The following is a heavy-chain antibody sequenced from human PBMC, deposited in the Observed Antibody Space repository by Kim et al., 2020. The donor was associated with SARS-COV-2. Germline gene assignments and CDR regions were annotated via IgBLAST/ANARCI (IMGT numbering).Heavy chain of an antibody. Sequence: GGSLRLSCAASGFTFSNAWMSWVRQAPGKGLEWVGRIKSKTDGGTTDYAAPVKGRFTISRDDSKNTLYLQMNSLKTEDTAVYYCTTDLGLAATEAYYYDSSGYDDYWGQGTLVTVSS. J-gene: IGHJ4*02. D-gene: IGHD3-22*01. V-gene: IGHV3-15*01. CDR1: GFTFSNAW. CDR2: IKSKTDGGTT. CDR3: TTDLGLAATEAYYYDSSGYDDY.